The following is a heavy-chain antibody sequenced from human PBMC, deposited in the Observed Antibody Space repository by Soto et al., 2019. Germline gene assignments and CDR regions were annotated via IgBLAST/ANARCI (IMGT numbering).Heavy chain of an antibody. J-gene: IGHJ4*02. V-gene: IGHV1-58*01. CDR1: TFTFTSSA. Sequence: SVKVSCKVSTFTFTSSAVQWVRQARGQRLEWIGWIVVGSGNTKYAQNFQERVTITRDMPSGTAYLELSSLRSEDTAVYYCAKDPFDYWGQGTLVTVSS. CDR3: AKDPFDY. CDR2: IVVGSGNT.